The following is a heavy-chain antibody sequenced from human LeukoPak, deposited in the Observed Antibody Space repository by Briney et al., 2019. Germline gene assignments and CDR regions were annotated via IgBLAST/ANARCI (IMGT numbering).Heavy chain of an antibody. D-gene: IGHD5-18*01. CDR2: IKSKTDGGTT. Sequence: GSLRLSCAASGFTFSNAWMSWVRQAPGKGLEWVGRIKSKTDGGTTDYAAPVKGRFTISRDDSKNTLYLQMNSLKTEDTAVYYCAKGRGYGEYYFDYWGQGTLVTVSS. CDR1: GFTFSNAW. J-gene: IGHJ4*02. V-gene: IGHV3-15*01. CDR3: AKGRGYGEYYFDY.